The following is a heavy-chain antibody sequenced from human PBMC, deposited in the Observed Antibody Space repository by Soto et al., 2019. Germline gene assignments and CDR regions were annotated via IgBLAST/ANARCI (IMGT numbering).Heavy chain of an antibody. CDR1: GFTFSSYA. CDR2: ISGSGGST. V-gene: IGHV3-23*01. D-gene: IGHD3-10*01. Sequence: EVQLLESGGGLVQPGGSLRLSCAASGFTFSSYAMSWVRQAPGKGLEWVSAISGSGGSTYYAESVKGRFTISRDNSKNTLYLKMNSLRAEDTAVYYCAKDVHPWRGWYFDYWGQGTLVTVSS. J-gene: IGHJ4*02. CDR3: AKDVHPWRGWYFDY.